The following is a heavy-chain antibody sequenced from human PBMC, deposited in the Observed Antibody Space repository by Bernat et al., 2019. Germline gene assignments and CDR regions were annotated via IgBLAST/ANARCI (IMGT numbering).Heavy chain of an antibody. J-gene: IGHJ4*02. CDR1: GFTFSSYS. V-gene: IGHV3-33*01. CDR2: IWYDGSFQ. CDR3: ARDRSGYNYCNFDY. Sequence: QVQLVESGGGVVQPGRSLRLSCAASGFTFSSYSMHWVRQPPGKGLEWVAVIWYDGSFQFYADSVKGRFAISRDNSKNTLYLQMNSLTADDTAVYYCARDRSGYNYCNFDYWGQGTLVTVSS. D-gene: IGHD5-18*01.